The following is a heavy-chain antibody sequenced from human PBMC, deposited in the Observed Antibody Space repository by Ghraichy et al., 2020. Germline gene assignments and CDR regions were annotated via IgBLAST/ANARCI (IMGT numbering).Heavy chain of an antibody. CDR3: AREAASYYYGRDV. CDR2: VNSDGSRK. D-gene: IGHD3-10*01. CDR1: GVTFSNYW. V-gene: IGHV3-74*01. Sequence: GGSLRLSCAATGVTFSNYWRHWVRQAPGKGLEWVSRVNSDGSRKSYADSVKGRFTIFRDTGTNTLFLELNSLRVEDTAVYYCAREAASYYYGRDVWGRGTTVTVSS. J-gene: IGHJ6*02.